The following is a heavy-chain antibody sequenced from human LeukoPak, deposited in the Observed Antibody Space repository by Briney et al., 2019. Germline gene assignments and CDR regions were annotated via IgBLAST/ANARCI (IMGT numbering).Heavy chain of an antibody. CDR1: GGSINNYY. CDR2: IYYSGST. CDR3: ARDRITMVRGALRYYGMDV. Sequence: PSETLSLTCTVSGGSINNYYWSWIRQPPGKGLEWIGYIYYSGSTNCNPSLKSRVTISVDTSKNQFSLKLNSVTAADTAVYYCARDRITMVRGALRYYGMDVWGQGTTVTVSS. V-gene: IGHV4-59*01. D-gene: IGHD3-10*01. J-gene: IGHJ6*02.